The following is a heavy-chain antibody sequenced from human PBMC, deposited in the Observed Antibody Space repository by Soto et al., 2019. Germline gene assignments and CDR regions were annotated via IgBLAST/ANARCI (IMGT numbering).Heavy chain of an antibody. CDR1: GGSISSYY. J-gene: IGHJ4*02. CDR3: ARGWFGELFPYFDY. D-gene: IGHD3-10*01. Sequence: SETLSLTCTVSGGSISSYYWSWIRQPPGKGLEWIGYIYYSGSTNYNPSLKSRVTISVDTSKNQFSLKLSSVTAADTAVYYCARGWFGELFPYFDYWGQGTLVTVSS. V-gene: IGHV4-59*01. CDR2: IYYSGST.